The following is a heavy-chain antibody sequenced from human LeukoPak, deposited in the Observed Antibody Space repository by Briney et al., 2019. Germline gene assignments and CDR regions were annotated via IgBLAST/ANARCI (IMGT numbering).Heavy chain of an antibody. CDR1: GYTFINFG. CDR2: FDAEDGET. V-gene: IGHV1-24*01. D-gene: IGHD2-15*01. Sequence: ASVKVSCKASGYTFINFGISWVRQAPGKGLEWMGGFDAEDGETIYSQKFQGRVTMTEDTSTDTAYMELSSLRPEDTAVYYCATDRNDILYYGMDVWGQGTTVTVSS. CDR3: ATDRNDILYYGMDV. J-gene: IGHJ6*02.